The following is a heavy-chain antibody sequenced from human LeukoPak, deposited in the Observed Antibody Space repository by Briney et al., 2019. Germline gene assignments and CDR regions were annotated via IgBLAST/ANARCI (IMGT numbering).Heavy chain of an antibody. CDR2: ISSSGGST. J-gene: IGHJ6*03. CDR3: AKGGWYWGYYYYYMDV. Sequence: HSGGSLRLSCAVSGFTFSSYAMSWVRQAPGRGLEWVSGISSSGGSTPHADSVKGRFTISRDNSKNMLYLQMNSLRAEDTAVYYCAKGGWYWGYYYYYMDVWGKGTTVTVSS. CDR1: GFTFSSYA. D-gene: IGHD6-19*01. V-gene: IGHV3-23*01.